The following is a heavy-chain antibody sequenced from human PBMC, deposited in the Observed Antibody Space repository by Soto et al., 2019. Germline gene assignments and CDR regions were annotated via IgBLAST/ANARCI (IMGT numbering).Heavy chain of an antibody. J-gene: IGHJ4*02. V-gene: IGHV3-11*01. CDR2: ISGDGSTQ. D-gene: IGHD3-16*01. Sequence: SGGSLRLSCAASGFKFGDHYMTWIRQAPGKGLEWVSKISGDGSTQYYADSVRGRFTVSRDNAKNSLSLQMNSLRAEGTALYYCAGDPFYYASGFWGQGTLVTVSS. CDR3: AGDPFYYASGF. CDR1: GFKFGDHY.